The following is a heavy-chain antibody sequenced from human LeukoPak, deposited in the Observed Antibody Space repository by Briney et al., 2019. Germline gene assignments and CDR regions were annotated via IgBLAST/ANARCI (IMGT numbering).Heavy chain of an antibody. D-gene: IGHD6-19*01. V-gene: IGHV1-2*02. CDR2: INPNSGGT. J-gene: IGHJ4*02. CDR1: GYTFTGYY. CDR3: ARVDRETYSSGWFDY. Sequence: GESLKISCKGSGYTFTGYYMHWVRQAPGQGLEWMGWINPNSGGTNYAQKFQGRVTMTRDTSISTAYMELSRLRSDDTAVYYCARVDRETYSSGWFDYWGQGTLVTVSS.